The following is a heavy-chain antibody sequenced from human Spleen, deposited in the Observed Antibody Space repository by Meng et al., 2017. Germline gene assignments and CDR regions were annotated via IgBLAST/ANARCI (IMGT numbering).Heavy chain of an antibody. Sequence: QVQLVQSGAEGKKPGASVKVSCKASGYSFTSHDINWVRQAPGQGLEWMGWMNPDADSGDTGYAQKFRGRVSFSKNVSINTAYMELSSLTSDDTAVYYCARGRSVWGGYAWFDPWGRGTLVTASS. J-gene: IGHJ5*02. CDR3: ARGRSVWGGYAWFDP. V-gene: IGHV1-8*02. CDR1: GYSFTSHD. D-gene: IGHD5-12*01. CDR2: MNPDADSGDT.